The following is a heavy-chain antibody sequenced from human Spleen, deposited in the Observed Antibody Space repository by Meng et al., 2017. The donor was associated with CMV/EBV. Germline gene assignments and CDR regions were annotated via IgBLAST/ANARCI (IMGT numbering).Heavy chain of an antibody. D-gene: IGHD1-26*01. J-gene: IGHJ6*02. CDR1: EFTFSSYA. V-gene: IGHV3-23*01. CDR2: ISGSGGST. Sequence: GGSLRLSCAASEFTFSSYAMSWVRQAPGKGLEWVSGISGSGGSTYYADSVKGRFTISRDNSKNTLYLQMNSLRAEDTAVYYCAKVAEQIVGATGSYYYYGMDVWGQGTTVTVSS. CDR3: AKVAEQIVGATGSYYYYGMDV.